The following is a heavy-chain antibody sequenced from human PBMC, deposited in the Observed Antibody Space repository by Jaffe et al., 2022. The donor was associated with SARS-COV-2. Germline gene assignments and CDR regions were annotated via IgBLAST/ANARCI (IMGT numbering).Heavy chain of an antibody. D-gene: IGHD5-12*01. CDR2: ISSNGGST. V-gene: IGHV3-64*01. CDR1: GFTFSSYA. Sequence: EVQLVESGGGLVQPGGSLRLSCAASGFTFSSYAMHWVRQAPGKGLEYVSAISSNGGSTYYANSVKGRFTISRDNSKNTLYLQMGSLRAEDMAVYYCARVHAGHYFDYWGQGTLVTVSS. J-gene: IGHJ4*02. CDR3: ARVHAGHYFDY.